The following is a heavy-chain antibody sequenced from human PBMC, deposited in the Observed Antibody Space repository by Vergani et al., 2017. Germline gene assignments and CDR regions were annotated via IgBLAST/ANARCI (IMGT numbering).Heavy chain of an antibody. D-gene: IGHD3-3*01. CDR3: ARSRYDFWSGYYNWFDP. J-gene: IGHJ5*02. CDR1: GYSFTSYW. CDR2: IYPGDSDT. Sequence: EVQLVQSGAEVKKPGESLKISCKGSGYSFTSYWIGWVRQMPGKGLEWMGIIYPGDSDTRYSPSFQGQVTISADKSISTAYLHWSSLKASDTAMYYCARSRYDFWSGYYNWFDPWGQGTLVTVSS. V-gene: IGHV5-51*03.